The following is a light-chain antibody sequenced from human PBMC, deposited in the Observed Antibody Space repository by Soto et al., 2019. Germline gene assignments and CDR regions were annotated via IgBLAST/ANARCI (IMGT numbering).Light chain of an antibody. CDR3: QQYNNWLWT. CDR2: GAS. V-gene: IGKV3-15*01. Sequence: EIVMTQPPATLSVSPGERATLSCRASQSVSSNLAWYQQKPGQAPRLLIYGASTRATGIPARFSGSGSGTEFTLTISSLQSEDFAVYYCQQYNNWLWTFGRGTKVDIK. CDR1: QSVSSN. J-gene: IGKJ1*01.